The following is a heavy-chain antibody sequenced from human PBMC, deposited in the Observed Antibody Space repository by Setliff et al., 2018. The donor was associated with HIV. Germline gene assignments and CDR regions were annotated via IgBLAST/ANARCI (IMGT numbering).Heavy chain of an antibody. V-gene: IGHV3-20*04. D-gene: IGHD5-12*01. J-gene: IGHJ4*02. CDR1: GFTFDDYD. CDR2: LNWNGGRT. CDR3: ARARYSGYDWGGFYFDY. Sequence: GGSLSLSCAASGFTFDDYDMSWVRQAPGKGLEWVSGLNWNGGRTGYADSVKGRFTVYRDNAKNSLYLQMNSLRAEDTALYFCARARYSGYDWGGFYFDYWCLGTLVTVSS.